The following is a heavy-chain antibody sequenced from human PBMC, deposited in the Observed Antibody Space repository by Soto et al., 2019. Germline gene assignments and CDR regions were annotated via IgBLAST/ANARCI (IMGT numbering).Heavy chain of an antibody. CDR2: ISSSGSTI. CDR3: ARAHIAARPGYYYGMDV. J-gene: IGHJ6*02. CDR1: GFTFSDYY. Sequence: VQLVESGGGLIQPGGSLTLSCAASGFTFSDYYMSWIRQAPGKGLEWVSYISSSGSTIYYADSVKGRFTISRDNAKNSLYLQMNSLRAEDTAVYYCARAHIAARPGYYYGMDVWGQGTTVTVSS. D-gene: IGHD6-6*01. V-gene: IGHV3-11*01.